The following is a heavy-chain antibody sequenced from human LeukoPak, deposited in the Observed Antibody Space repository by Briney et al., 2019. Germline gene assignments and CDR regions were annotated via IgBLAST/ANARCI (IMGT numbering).Heavy chain of an antibody. CDR1: GFTFASYD. D-gene: IGHD3-10*01. V-gene: IGHV3-66*01. Sequence: PGGSLRLSCAASGFTFASYDMAWVRQAPGKGLEGVSVIYSGGSTYYADSVKGRFTISRDNSKNTLYLQMNSLRAEDTAVYYCVRDHQYYDSRRSGAFDIWGQGTMVTVSS. J-gene: IGHJ3*02. CDR3: VRDHQYYDSRRSGAFDI. CDR2: IYSGGST.